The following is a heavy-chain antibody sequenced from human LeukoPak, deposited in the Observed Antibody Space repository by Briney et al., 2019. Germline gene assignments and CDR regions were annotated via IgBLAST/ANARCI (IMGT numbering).Heavy chain of an antibody. V-gene: IGHV4-39*01. CDR1: GGSLSTSSYY. Sequence: SETLSLTCTVSGGSLSTSSYYWGWIRQPPGKGLGWIGSSYYSGSTYYNPSLKSRVTISVDTSKNQFSLKLSSVTAADTAVYYCATTSTGTTSFAYWGQGTLVTVSS. J-gene: IGHJ4*02. D-gene: IGHD1-1*01. CDR3: ATTSTGTTSFAY. CDR2: SYYSGST.